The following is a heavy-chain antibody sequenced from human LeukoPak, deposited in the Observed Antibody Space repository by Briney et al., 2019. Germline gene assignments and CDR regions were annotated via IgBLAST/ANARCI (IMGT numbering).Heavy chain of an antibody. D-gene: IGHD3-22*01. CDR3: ARVIRKDSSGYFYGDY. V-gene: IGHV1-18*01. CDR1: GYTFTRSG. CDR2: INANNGDT. J-gene: IGHJ4*02. Sequence: EASVKVSCKTSGYTFTRSGISWVRQAPGQGLEWMGWINANNGDTNYAQKFQGRVTMTTDTSTSTAYMDPRSLRSDDTAVYYCARVIRKDSSGYFYGDYWGQGTPVTVSS.